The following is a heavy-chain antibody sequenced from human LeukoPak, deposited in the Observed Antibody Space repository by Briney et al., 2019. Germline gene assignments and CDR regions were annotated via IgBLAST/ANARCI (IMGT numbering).Heavy chain of an antibody. Sequence: GGSLRLFCAASGFTFHNYAMSWVRQAPGKGLEWVSAISSSGDITFYADSVKGRFTISRDNSRYTLYLQMNSLRAEDAAMYYCAKDRPNYHESNGHYYRRNGDYWGQGTLVTVSS. CDR3: AKDRPNYHESNGHYYRRNGDY. CDR2: ISSSGDIT. CDR1: GFTFHNYA. V-gene: IGHV3-23*01. D-gene: IGHD3-22*01. J-gene: IGHJ4*02.